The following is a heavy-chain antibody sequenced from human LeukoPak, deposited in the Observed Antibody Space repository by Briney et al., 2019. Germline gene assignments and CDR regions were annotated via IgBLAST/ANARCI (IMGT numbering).Heavy chain of an antibody. D-gene: IGHD3-9*01. V-gene: IGHV1-18*01. CDR3: ARDPPYDILTGYLNYYFDY. J-gene: IGHJ4*02. CDR2: ISAYNGNT. CDR1: GYTFTSYG. Sequence: ASAKVSCKASGYTFTSYGISWVRQAPGQGLEWMGWISAYNGNTNYAQKLQGRVTMTTDTSTSTAYVELRSLRSDDTAVYYCARDPPYDILTGYLNYYFDYWGQGTLVTVSS.